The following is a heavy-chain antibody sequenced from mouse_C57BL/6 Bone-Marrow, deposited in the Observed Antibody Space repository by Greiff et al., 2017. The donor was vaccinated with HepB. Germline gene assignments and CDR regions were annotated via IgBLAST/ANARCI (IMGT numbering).Heavy chain of an antibody. V-gene: IGHV1-4*01. Sequence: LVESGAELARPGASVKMSCKASGYTFTSYTMHWVKQRPGQGLEWIGYINPSSGYTKYNQKFKDKATLTADKSSRTTYMQLSSLTSEDSAVYYGAFYDYDYFDYWGQGTTLTVSS. CDR1: GYTFTSYT. J-gene: IGHJ2*01. CDR3: AFYDYDYFDY. CDR2: INPSSGYT. D-gene: IGHD2-4*01.